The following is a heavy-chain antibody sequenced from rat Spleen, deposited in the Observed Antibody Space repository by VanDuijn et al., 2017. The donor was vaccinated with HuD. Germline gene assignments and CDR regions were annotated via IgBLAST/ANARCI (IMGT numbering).Heavy chain of an antibody. CDR1: GVTFSNYG. Sequence: EVQLVESGGGLVQPGRSMKLSCAASGVTFSNYGMAWVRQAPKKGLEWVAAIVDDGSSTYYRDSVKGRFTISRDNAKTTLYLQMSNLRSEDTATYYCTRGTYFRHWGQGVMVTVSS. CDR3: TRGTYFRH. CDR2: IVDDGSST. D-gene: IGHD4-6*01. J-gene: IGHJ2*01. V-gene: IGHV5-29*01.